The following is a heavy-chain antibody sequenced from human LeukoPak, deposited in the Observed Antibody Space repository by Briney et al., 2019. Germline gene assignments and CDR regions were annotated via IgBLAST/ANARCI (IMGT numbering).Heavy chain of an antibody. CDR2: IYPGDSDT. CDR1: GYSFTSYW. J-gene: IGHJ4*02. V-gene: IGHV5-51*01. D-gene: IGHD3-22*01. Sequence: SGESLKISCKGSGYSFTSYWISWVRQMPGKGLEWMGIIYPGDSDTRYSPSFQGQVTISADKSITTASLQWSSLKASDTAMYYCARLIGASDSSGYYPTLDYWGQGTLVTVSS. CDR3: ARLIGASDSSGYYPTLDY.